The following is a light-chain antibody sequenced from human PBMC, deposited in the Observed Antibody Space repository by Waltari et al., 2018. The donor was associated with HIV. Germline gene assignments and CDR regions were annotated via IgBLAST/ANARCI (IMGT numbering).Light chain of an antibody. CDR2: SND. CDR3: ATWDDNLNTYV. V-gene: IGLV1-47*01. J-gene: IGLJ1*01. Sequence: QSVPRQPPSMSWPPGQRVTLPFSGNTSPIGANYFYWFQHGPDAAPKLFIFSNDRRPSGVPGRVSGSKAGTSAYLAISGLRPEDEADYYCATWDDNLNTYVFGPGTRLSVL. CDR1: TSPIGANY.